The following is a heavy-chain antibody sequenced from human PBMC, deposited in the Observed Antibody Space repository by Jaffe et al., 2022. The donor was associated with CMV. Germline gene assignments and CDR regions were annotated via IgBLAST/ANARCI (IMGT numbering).Heavy chain of an antibody. J-gene: IGHJ3*02. CDR3: ARDYDFEGLDAFDI. D-gene: IGHD3-3*01. CDR2: IWYDGSNK. V-gene: IGHV3-33*08. Sequence: QVQLVESGGGVVQPGRSLRLSCAASGFTFSSYGMHWVRQAPGKGLEWVAVIWYDGSNKYYADSVKGRFTISRDNSKNTLYLQMNSLRAEDTAVYYCARDYDFEGLDAFDIWGQGTMVTVSS. CDR1: GFTFSSYG.